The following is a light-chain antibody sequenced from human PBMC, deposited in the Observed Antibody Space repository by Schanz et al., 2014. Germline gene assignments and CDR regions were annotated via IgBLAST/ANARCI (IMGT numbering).Light chain of an antibody. CDR3: CSYAGSYTWV. CDR1: SSDVGGYNY. CDR2: EDT. J-gene: IGLJ3*02. Sequence: QSALTQPPSASGSPGQSVTISCTGASSDVGGYNYVSWYQQHPGKAPKLMIYEDTKRPSGVSNRFSGSKSGNTASLTISGLQAEDEADYYCCSYAGSYTWVFGGGTKVTVL. V-gene: IGLV2-8*01.